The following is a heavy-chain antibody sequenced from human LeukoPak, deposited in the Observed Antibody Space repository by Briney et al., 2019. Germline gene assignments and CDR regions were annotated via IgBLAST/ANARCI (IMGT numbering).Heavy chain of an antibody. CDR1: GFTFSSYG. Sequence: GGSLRLSCAASGFTFSSYGMHWVRQAPGKGLKCVAVIWYDGSNKYYADSVKGRFTISRDNSKNTLYLQMNSLRAEDTAVYYRARTDYYDSSGYSNFDYWGQGTLVTVSS. CDR3: ARTDYYDSSGYSNFDY. V-gene: IGHV3-33*01. CDR2: IWYDGSNK. D-gene: IGHD3-22*01. J-gene: IGHJ4*02.